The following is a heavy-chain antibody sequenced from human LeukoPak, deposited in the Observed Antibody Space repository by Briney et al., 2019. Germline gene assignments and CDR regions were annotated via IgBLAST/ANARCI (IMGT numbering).Heavy chain of an antibody. J-gene: IGHJ4*02. CDR1: GFTFSSYS. V-gene: IGHV3-21*01. CDR2: ISSSSSYI. Sequence: GGSLRLSCAASGFTFSSYSMNWVRQAPGKGLEWVSSISSSSSYIYYADSVKGRFTISRDNAKNSLYLQMNSLRAEDTAVYYCARDPFKRSYDFWSGNYFDYWGQGTLVTVSS. D-gene: IGHD3-3*01. CDR3: ARDPFKRSYDFWSGNYFDY.